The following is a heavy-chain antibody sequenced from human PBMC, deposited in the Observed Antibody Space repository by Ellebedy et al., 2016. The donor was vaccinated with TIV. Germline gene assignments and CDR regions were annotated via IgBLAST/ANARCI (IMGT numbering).Heavy chain of an antibody. V-gene: IGHV3-23*01. CDR2: ISGSGGST. Sequence: GESLKISXAASGFTFSSYAMSWVRQAPGKGLEWVSAISGSGGSTYYADSVKGRFTISRDNSKNTLYLQMNSLRAEDTAVYYCADYSNYEAGEDYYYYGMDVWGQGTTVTVSS. CDR1: GFTFSSYA. CDR3: ADYSNYEAGEDYYYYGMDV. J-gene: IGHJ6*02. D-gene: IGHD4-11*01.